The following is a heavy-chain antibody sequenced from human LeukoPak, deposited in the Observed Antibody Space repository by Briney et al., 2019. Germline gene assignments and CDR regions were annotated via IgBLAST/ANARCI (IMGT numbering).Heavy chain of an antibody. CDR1: GFTFSSYS. V-gene: IGHV3-21*01. CDR3: ASDKVVEPFYYYYGMDV. J-gene: IGHJ6*02. Sequence: GGSLRLSCAASGFTFSSYSMNWVRQAPGKGLEGVSSISSSSSYIYYADSVKGRFTISRDNAKNSLYLQMNSLRAEDTAVYYCASDKVVEPFYYYYGMDVWGQGTTVTVSS. CDR2: ISSSSSYI. D-gene: IGHD2-2*01.